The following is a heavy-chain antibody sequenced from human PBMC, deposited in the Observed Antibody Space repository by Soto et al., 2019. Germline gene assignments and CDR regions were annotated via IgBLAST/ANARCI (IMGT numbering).Heavy chain of an antibody. CDR3: ARGVPAAMSYFQY. CDR2: ISNSSSII. D-gene: IGHD2-2*01. Sequence: PGGSLRLSCAASGLTFSSYSMNWVRQAPGKGLEWVSYISNSSSIIYYADSVKGRFTISRDNAKNSLYLQMNSLRAEDTAIYYCARGVPAAMSYFQYWGQGTLVTVSS. CDR1: GLTFSSYS. J-gene: IGHJ1*01. V-gene: IGHV3-48*01.